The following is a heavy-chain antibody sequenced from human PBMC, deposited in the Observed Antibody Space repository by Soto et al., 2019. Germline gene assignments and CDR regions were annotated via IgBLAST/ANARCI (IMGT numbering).Heavy chain of an antibody. CDR1: GGTFSSYA. D-gene: IGHD5-12*01. Sequence: SVKVSCKASGGTFSSYAISWVRQAPGQGLEWMGGIIPIFGTANYAQKFQGRVTITADESTSTAYMELSSLRSEDTAVYYCARSNVDIVATYGYFDYWGQGTLVTVSS. V-gene: IGHV1-69*13. CDR2: IIPIFGTA. J-gene: IGHJ4*02. CDR3: ARSNVDIVATYGYFDY.